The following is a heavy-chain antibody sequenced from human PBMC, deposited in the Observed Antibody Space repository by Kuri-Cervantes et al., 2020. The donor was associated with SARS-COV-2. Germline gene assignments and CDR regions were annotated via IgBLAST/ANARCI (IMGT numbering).Heavy chain of an antibody. CDR3: ARESCSSTSCYRWFDP. J-gene: IGHJ5*02. Sequence: SETLSLTCAVSGYSISSGYYWGWIRQPPGKGLEWIGKINHSGSTNYNPSLKSRVTISVDTSKNQFSLKLSSVTAADTAVYYCARESCSSTSCYRWFDPWGQGTLVTVSS. D-gene: IGHD2-2*01. CDR2: INHSGST. CDR1: GYSISSGYY. V-gene: IGHV4-38-2*02.